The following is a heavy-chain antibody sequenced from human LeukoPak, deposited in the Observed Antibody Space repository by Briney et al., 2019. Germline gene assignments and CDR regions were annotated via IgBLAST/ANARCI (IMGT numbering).Heavy chain of an antibody. CDR1: GYSISSGYY. CDR2: IYHSGSA. J-gene: IGHJ5*02. D-gene: IGHD3-3*01. V-gene: IGHV4-38-2*01. CDR3: ARREDFWSGSPWFDP. Sequence: SETLSLTCAVSGYSISSGYYWGWIRQPPGKGLEWIGSIYHSGSAYYNPSLKSRVTISVDTSKNQFSLKLSSVTAADTAVYYCARREDFWSGSPWFDPWGQGTLVTVSS.